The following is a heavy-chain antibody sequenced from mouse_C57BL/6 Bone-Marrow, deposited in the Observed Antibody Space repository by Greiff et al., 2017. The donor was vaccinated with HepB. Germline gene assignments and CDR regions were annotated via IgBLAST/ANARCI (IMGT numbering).Heavy chain of an antibody. CDR1: GFTFSNYW. CDR2: IILKSDNYAT. D-gene: IGHD1-1*01. V-gene: IGHV6-3*01. Sequence: EVKLVESGGGLVQPGGSMKLSCVASGFTFSNYWMNWVRQSPEKGLEWVAQIILKSDNYATHYAESVKGRFTISRDDSKSSVYLQMNNLRAEDTGIYYCTGITTVVAYYYAMDYWGQGTSVTVSS. CDR3: TGITTVVAYYYAMDY. J-gene: IGHJ4*01.